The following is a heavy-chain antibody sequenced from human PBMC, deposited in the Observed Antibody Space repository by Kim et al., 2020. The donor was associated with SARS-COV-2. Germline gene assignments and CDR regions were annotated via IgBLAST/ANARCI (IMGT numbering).Heavy chain of an antibody. J-gene: IGHJ2*01. Sequence: SETLSLTCTVSGGSISSSSYYWGWIRQPPGKGLEWIGSIYYSGSTYYNPSLKSRVTISVDTSKNQFSLKLSSVTAADTAVYYCARLGCSGGSCYFPRGYFDLWCRGTRVAVSS. V-gene: IGHV4-39*01. CDR1: GGSISSSSYY. CDR3: ARLGCSGGSCYFPRGYFDL. D-gene: IGHD2-15*01. CDR2: IYYSGST.